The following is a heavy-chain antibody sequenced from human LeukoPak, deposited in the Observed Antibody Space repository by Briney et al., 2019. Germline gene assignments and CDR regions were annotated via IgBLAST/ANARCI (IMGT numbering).Heavy chain of an antibody. V-gene: IGHV3-48*04. CDR2: ISSSGSTI. D-gene: IGHD2-15*01. Sequence: PGGSLRLSCAASGFTFSSYAMSWVRQAPGKGLEWVSYISSSGSTIYYADSVKGRFTISRDNAKNSLYLQMNSLRAEDTAVYYCARDPYCSGGSCYSISPLVDYWGQGTLVTVSS. J-gene: IGHJ4*02. CDR3: ARDPYCSGGSCYSISPLVDY. CDR1: GFTFSSYA.